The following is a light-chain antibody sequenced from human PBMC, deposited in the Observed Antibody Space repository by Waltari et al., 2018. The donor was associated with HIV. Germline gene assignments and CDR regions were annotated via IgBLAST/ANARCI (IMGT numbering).Light chain of an antibody. Sequence: EIVLPQSPATLSLYPGERATRSCRASQSVSSYLAWYQQKPVQAPRLLIYDASNRATGIPARFSGSGSGTDFTLTISSLEPEDFAVYYCQQLALTFGGGTKVEIK. CDR1: QSVSSY. V-gene: IGKV3-11*01. CDR2: DAS. CDR3: QQLALT. J-gene: IGKJ4*01.